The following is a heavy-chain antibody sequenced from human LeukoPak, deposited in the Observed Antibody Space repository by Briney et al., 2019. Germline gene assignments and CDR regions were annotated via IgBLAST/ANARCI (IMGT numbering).Heavy chain of an antibody. CDR3: VKDPGYESSGYVFDY. CDR2: ISWDGTT. V-gene: IGHV3-43*01. D-gene: IGHD3-22*01. CDR1: GFTFEDST. Sequence: PGGSLRLSCAASGFTFEDSTMHWVRQAPGKTLEWVSLISWDGTTYYRDSVKGRFTISRDNSKNSLYLQMDTLTSEDTAFYYCVKDPGYESSGYVFDYWGQGTLVTVSS. J-gene: IGHJ4*02.